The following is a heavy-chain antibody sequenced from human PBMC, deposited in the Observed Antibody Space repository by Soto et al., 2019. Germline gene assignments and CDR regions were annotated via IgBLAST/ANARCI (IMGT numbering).Heavy chain of an antibody. CDR1: GFTFSSYG. V-gene: IGHV3-30*18. Sequence: QVQLVESGGGVVQPGRSLRLSCAASGFTFSSYGMHWVRQAPGKGLEWVAVMSWDGSDEFYEETVKGRFTVSRDNSRNTLYLQMKSLSPEDTAVYYWAKEGCSGGICYGFDYWGQGTRVTVSS. J-gene: IGHJ4*02. CDR3: AKEGCSGGICYGFDY. D-gene: IGHD2-15*01. CDR2: MSWDGSDE.